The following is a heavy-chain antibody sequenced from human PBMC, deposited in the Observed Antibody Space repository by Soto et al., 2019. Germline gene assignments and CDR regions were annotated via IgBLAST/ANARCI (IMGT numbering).Heavy chain of an antibody. Sequence: EVQLVESGGGLVHPGGSLRLSCAASGFTFSDYSMNWVRQAPGKGLEWVSYITSDGGVTYYADSVKGRFSVSRDNDKKSLILQMNSLRDEETAVYYCARLPKGSTVTSWGQGTLVTVSS. CDR2: ITSDGGVT. CDR1: GFTFSDYS. J-gene: IGHJ4*02. V-gene: IGHV3-48*02. D-gene: IGHD4-17*01. CDR3: ARLPKGSTVTS.